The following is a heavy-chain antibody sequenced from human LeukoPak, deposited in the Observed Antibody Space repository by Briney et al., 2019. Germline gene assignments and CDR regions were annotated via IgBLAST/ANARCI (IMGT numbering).Heavy chain of an antibody. CDR3: ARRGYCSSTSCYLPRYVFDP. Sequence: SETLSLTCAVYGGSFSGYYWSWIRQPPGKGLEWIGEINHSGSTNYNPSLKSRVTISVDTSKNQFSLKLSSVTAADTAVYYCARRGYCSSTSCYLPRYVFDPWGQGTLVTVSS. CDR1: GGSFSGYY. CDR2: INHSGST. V-gene: IGHV4-34*01. D-gene: IGHD2-2*01. J-gene: IGHJ5*02.